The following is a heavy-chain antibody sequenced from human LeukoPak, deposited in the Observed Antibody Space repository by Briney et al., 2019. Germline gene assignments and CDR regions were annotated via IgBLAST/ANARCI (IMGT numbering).Heavy chain of an antibody. CDR1: GFTVGCNY. V-gene: IGHV3-53*01. D-gene: IGHD3-9*01. CDR3: ARELTWHYYEY. J-gene: IGHJ4*02. Sequence: GGSLRLSCATSGFTVGCNYMSWVRQAPGRGLEWVSTIFSGGNTYYADSVKGRFTISRDTSRNTLYLQMSSLWVEDTAVYFCARELTWHYYEYWGQGTLVTVSS. CDR2: IFSGGNT.